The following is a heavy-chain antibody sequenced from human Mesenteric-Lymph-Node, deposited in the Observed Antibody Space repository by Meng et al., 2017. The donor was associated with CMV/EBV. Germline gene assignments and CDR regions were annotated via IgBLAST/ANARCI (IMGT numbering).Heavy chain of an antibody. V-gene: IGHV3-9*01. J-gene: IGHJ4*02. CDR1: GFNFDDYA. D-gene: IGHD1-26*01. CDR2: ISWDSGNV. CDR3: AKDTNSGSYLWAFDA. Sequence: GGSLRLSCAASGFNFDDYAIHWVRQAPGKGLEWVSSISWDSGNVGYADSVKGRFTISRDNAKSALYLQMNSLRPEDTALYYCAKDTNSGSYLWAFDAWGQGTLVTVSS.